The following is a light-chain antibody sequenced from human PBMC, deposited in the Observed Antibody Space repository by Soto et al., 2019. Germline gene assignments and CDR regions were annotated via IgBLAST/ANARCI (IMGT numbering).Light chain of an antibody. Sequence: QPVLTQPPSASGTPGQRVTISCSGSSSNIGSKSVSWYQQVPGTAPKLLIFSNTLRPSGVPERFSGSTSGTSASLAISGLQSEDEADYYCAAWDDSLNGGVFGGGTQLTVL. J-gene: IGLJ3*02. V-gene: IGLV1-44*01. CDR2: SNT. CDR3: AAWDDSLNGGV. CDR1: SSNIGSKS.